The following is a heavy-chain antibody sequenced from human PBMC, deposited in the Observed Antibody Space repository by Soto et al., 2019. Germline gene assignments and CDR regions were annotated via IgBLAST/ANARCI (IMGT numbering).Heavy chain of an antibody. V-gene: IGHV1-18*04. CDR3: ARVLPRSDAWFDS. CDR2: ISAYNGNT. CDR1: GYTFTIYG. Sequence: SLKVSCKACGYTFTIYGMIWVRQAPGQGLEWMGWISAYNGNTNYAQKLQGRVTMTTDTSTSTAYMELRSLRSDDTAVYYCARVLPRSDAWFDSWGQGTLVTVSS. J-gene: IGHJ5*01.